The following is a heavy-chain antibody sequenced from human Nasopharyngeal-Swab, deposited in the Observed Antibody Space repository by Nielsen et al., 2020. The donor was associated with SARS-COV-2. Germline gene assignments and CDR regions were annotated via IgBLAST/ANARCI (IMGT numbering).Heavy chain of an antibody. CDR2: IKQDGSEK. Sequence: GEFLKISCAASGFTFSSYWMSWVRQAPGKGLEWVANIKQDGSEKYYVDSVKGRFTISRNNAKNSLYLQMNSLRAEDTAVYYCARERNVYSSSWYFDYWGQGTLVTVSS. CDR1: GFTFSSYW. V-gene: IGHV3-7*01. CDR3: ARERNVYSSSWYFDY. D-gene: IGHD6-13*01. J-gene: IGHJ4*02.